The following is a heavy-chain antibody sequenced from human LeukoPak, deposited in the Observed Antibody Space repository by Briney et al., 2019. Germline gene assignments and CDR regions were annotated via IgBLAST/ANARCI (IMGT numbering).Heavy chain of an antibody. D-gene: IGHD2-21*02. CDR3: AREDAYCGGDCLPDY. CDR2: INAGNGNT. Sequence: ASVTVSCKASGYTFTSYAMHWVRQAPGQRLEWMGWINAGNGNTKYSQKFQGRVTITRDTSASTAYMELSSLRSEDTAVYYCAREDAYCGGDCLPDYWGQGTLVTVSS. CDR1: GYTFTSYA. V-gene: IGHV1-3*01. J-gene: IGHJ4*02.